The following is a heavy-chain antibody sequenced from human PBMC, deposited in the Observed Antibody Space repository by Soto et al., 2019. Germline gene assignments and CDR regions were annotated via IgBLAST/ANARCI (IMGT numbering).Heavy chain of an antibody. J-gene: IGHJ4*02. D-gene: IGHD3-3*01. CDR2: IYWDDDK. V-gene: IGHV2-5*02. Sequence: QITLNESGPTVVRPTETLTLTCRFSGFSLTTSGVGVGWIRQSPGKAPEWLALIYWDDDKRYSASLKSRLTITKETSTIQVVLTLADLDPTDTATYSCAHRVLRTVFGLVTTTAIYFDFWGQGTPGAVSS. CDR1: GFSLTTSGVG. CDR3: AHRVLRTVFGLVTTTAIYFDF.